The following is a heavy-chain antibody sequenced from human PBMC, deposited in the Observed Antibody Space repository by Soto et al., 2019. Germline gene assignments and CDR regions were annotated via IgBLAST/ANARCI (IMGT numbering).Heavy chain of an antibody. CDR3: ARDIRGYSYGTEYYFDY. V-gene: IGHV1-18*01. CDR1: GYTFTIYG. Sequence: APVKVSCKASGYTFTIYGISWRRQAPGQGLEWMGWISAYNGNTNYAQKLQGRVTMTTDTSTSTAYMELRSLRSDDTAVYYCARDIRGYSYGTEYYFDYWGQGTLVTVSS. J-gene: IGHJ4*02. D-gene: IGHD5-18*01. CDR2: ISAYNGNT.